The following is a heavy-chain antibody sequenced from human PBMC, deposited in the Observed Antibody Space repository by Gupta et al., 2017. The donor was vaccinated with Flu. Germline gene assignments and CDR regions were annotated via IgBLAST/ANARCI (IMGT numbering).Heavy chain of an antibody. CDR1: GGSISSSTFS. CDR3: ASPSPWYCGSTNCYDY. V-gene: IGHV4-39*01. Sequence: QLQLQESGPGLVKPSETLSLTCTVSGGSISSSTFSWGWIRQPPGKGLEWIGSSYYSGSSYYNPSLKSRVTISVDTSKNQFSLNLRSVTAADTAVYFCASPSPWYCGSTNCYDYWGQGTLVTVSS. J-gene: IGHJ4*02. D-gene: IGHD2-2*01. CDR2: SYYSGSS.